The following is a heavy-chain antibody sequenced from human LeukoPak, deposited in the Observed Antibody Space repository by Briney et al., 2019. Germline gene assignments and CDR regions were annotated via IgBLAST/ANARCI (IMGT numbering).Heavy chain of an antibody. CDR1: GFTVSSNY. D-gene: IGHD3-9*01. CDR2: IYSGGST. J-gene: IGHJ4*02. CDR3: AKGGPDYDILTGYQKGTYYFDY. V-gene: IGHV3-66*01. Sequence: GGSLRLSCAASGFTVSSNYMSWVRQAPGKGLEWVSVIYSGGSTYYADSVKGRFTISRDNSKNTLYLQMNSLRAEDTAVYYCAKGGPDYDILTGYQKGTYYFDYWGQGTLVTVSS.